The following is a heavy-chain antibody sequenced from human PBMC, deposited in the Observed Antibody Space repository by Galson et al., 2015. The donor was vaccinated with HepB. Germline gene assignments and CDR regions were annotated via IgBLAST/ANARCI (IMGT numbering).Heavy chain of an antibody. Sequence: SLRLSCAASRFAFNSHPMHWVRQAPGKGLQWVALISFDGRKKYYADSVKGRFTISRDNPKSTLYLEMNSLTTEDTAVYSCARGLFGGYSDSDHLLPFDHWGRGTLVTVSS. J-gene: IGHJ4*02. D-gene: IGHD2-21*01. CDR1: RFAFNSHP. CDR3: ARGLFGGYSDSDHLLPFDH. CDR2: ISFDGRKK. V-gene: IGHV3-30*04.